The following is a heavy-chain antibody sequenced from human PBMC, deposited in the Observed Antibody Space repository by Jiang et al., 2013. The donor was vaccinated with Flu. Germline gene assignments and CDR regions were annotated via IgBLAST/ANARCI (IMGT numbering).Heavy chain of an antibody. D-gene: IGHD2-2*01. V-gene: IGHV1-46*01. CDR2: INPSGGST. J-gene: IGHJ6*02. CDR1: GYTFTSYY. CDR3: AREVGESSTRRGHYYYYYGMDV. Sequence: GAEVKKPGASVKVSCKASGYTFTSYYMHWVRQAPGQGLEWMGIINPSGGSTSYAQKFQGRVTMTRDTSTSTVYMELSSLRSEDTAVYYCAREVGESSTRRGHYYYYYGMDVWGQGTTVTVSS.